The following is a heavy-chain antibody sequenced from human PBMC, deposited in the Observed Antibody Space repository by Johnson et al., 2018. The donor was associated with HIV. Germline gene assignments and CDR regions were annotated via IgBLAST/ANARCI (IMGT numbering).Heavy chain of an antibody. CDR3: ARDRRITIFGSGRAVQSNDAFDI. J-gene: IGHJ3*02. CDR2: IRYDGSNK. CDR1: GFTFSSYG. Sequence: QMQLVESGGGVVQPGGSLRLSCAASGFTFSSYGMHWVRQAPGKGLEWVAFIRYDGSNKYYADSVKGRFTISRDNSKNTLYLQMNSLRAEDTAVYYCARDRRITIFGSGRAVQSNDAFDIWGQGTMVTVSS. D-gene: IGHD3-3*01. V-gene: IGHV3-30*02.